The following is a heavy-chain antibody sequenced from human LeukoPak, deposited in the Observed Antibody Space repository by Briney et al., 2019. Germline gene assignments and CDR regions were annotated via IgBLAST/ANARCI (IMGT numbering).Heavy chain of an antibody. CDR2: ISGYHGDT. CDR3: ARDQKVGLTYSSGWLDY. J-gene: IGHJ4*02. V-gene: IGHV1-18*01. D-gene: IGHD6-19*01. CDR1: GYSFTSFG. Sequence: ASVKVSCKASGYSFTSFGVSWVRQAPGQGLEWMGWISGYHGDTIFAQKLQGRVALTTDTSTSTSYLELSGLRSDDTAVYYCARDQKVGLTYSSGWLDYWGQGTLVTVSS.